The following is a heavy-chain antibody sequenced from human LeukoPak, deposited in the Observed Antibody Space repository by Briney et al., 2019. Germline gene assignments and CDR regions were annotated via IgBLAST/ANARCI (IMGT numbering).Heavy chain of an antibody. Sequence: PSETLSLTCTVSGGSISSYYWSWIRQPPGKGLEWIGYIYYSGSTNYNPSLKSRVTISVDTSKNQFSLKLSSVTAADTAVYYCARGRRYSGYLDYWGQGTQVTVSS. V-gene: IGHV4-59*01. CDR3: ARGRRYSGYLDY. J-gene: IGHJ4*02. CDR1: GGSISSYY. D-gene: IGHD5-12*01. CDR2: IYYSGST.